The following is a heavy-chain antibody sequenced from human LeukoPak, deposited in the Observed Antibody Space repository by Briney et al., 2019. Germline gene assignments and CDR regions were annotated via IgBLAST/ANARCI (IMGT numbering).Heavy chain of an antibody. V-gene: IGHV1-8*01. D-gene: IGHD3-16*01. J-gene: IGHJ4*02. CDR3: ASTVIWAVYYFDY. CDR2: MNPNSRNT. CDR1: GYPFTTYD. Sequence: ASVKVSCKASGYPFTTYDINWVRQAPGQGLEWMGWMNPNSRNTGYAQRFQGRVTMTRSTSISTAYMELSSLRSEDTAVYYCASTVIWAVYYFDYWGQGTLVTVSS.